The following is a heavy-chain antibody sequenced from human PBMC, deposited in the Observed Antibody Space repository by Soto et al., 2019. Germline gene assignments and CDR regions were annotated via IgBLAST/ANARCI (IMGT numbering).Heavy chain of an antibody. CDR1: GYTFTGYD. J-gene: IGHJ6*01. CDR2: MNPNTSDT. D-gene: IGHD3-3*01. CDR3: ARGKRRLYYDFWRYAMDV. Sequence: ASVKVSCKASGYTFTGYDINWVRQATGQGLEWMGWMNPNTSDTAYAQKFQGRVTMTRNTSISTAYMELSSLRSEDTAVYYCARGKRRLYYDFWRYAMDVWGQGTTVTVSS. V-gene: IGHV1-8*01.